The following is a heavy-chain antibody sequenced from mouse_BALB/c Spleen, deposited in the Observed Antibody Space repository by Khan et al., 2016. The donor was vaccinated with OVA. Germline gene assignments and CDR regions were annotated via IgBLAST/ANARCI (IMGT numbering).Heavy chain of an antibody. J-gene: IGHJ4*01. CDR3: ARGNYYGYAMDY. CDR2: ISYSGNT. CDR1: GYSITSYYV. D-gene: IGHD1-1*01. V-gene: IGHV3-2*02. Sequence: EVQLQESGPGLVKPSQSLSLTCTVTGYSITSYYVWYWIRQFPGNKLEWTGYISYSGNTSYNPSLKSRISITRDTSKNQLFLQLNTVTTEDTATYYCARGNYYGYAMDYWGQGTSVTVSS.